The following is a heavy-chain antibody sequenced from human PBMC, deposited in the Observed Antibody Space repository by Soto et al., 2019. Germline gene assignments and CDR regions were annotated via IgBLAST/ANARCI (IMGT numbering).Heavy chain of an antibody. CDR3: ARDYGGYCSNDICYTKYLDY. V-gene: IGHV1-18*01. J-gene: IGHJ4*02. CDR1: GYTFTSYG. Sequence: GASVKVSCKASGYTFTSYGISWVRQANGQGAEWVGWVSAYIGTTYYAQKLQGRFTMTADTSTNTAYMELTSLRSDDTAVYYCARDYGGYCSNDICYTKYLDYLGQGTPVTVSS. CDR2: VSAYIGTT. D-gene: IGHD2-8*01.